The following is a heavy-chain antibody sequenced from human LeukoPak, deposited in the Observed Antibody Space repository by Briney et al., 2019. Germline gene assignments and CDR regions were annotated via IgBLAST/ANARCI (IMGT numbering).Heavy chain of an antibody. CDR1: GGSISSYY. CDR2: IYYSGST. CDR3: ALGSTLDPYFDY. Sequence: SETLSLTCTVSGGSISSYYWSWIRQPPGKGLEWTGYIYYSGSTNYNPSLKSRVTISVDTSKSQFSLKLSSVTAADTAVYYCALGSTLDPYFDYWGQGTLVTVSS. V-gene: IGHV4-59*01. J-gene: IGHJ4*02. D-gene: IGHD3-16*01.